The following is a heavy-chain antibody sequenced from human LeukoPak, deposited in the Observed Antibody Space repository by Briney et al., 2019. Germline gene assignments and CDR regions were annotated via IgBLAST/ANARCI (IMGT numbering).Heavy chain of an antibody. CDR3: AREGHSSSWYLGFDY. CDR2: ISSSSSYI. Sequence: PGGSLRLSCTASGFTFRSFWMSWVRQAPGKGLEWVSSISSSSSYIYYADSVKGRFTISRDNAKNSLYLQMNSLRAEDTAVYYCAREGHSSSWYLGFDYWGQGTLVTVSS. CDR1: GFTFRSFW. J-gene: IGHJ4*02. V-gene: IGHV3-21*01. D-gene: IGHD6-13*01.